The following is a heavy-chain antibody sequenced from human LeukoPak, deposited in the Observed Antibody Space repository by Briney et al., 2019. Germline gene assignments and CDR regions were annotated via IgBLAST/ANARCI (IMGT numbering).Heavy chain of an antibody. CDR3: ARDYYDSSGYPYGMDV. CDR2: ISSSSSYI. D-gene: IGHD3-22*01. CDR1: GFTFSSYS. V-gene: IGHV3-21*01. Sequence: GGSLRLSCAASGFTFSSYSMNWVRQAPGKGLGWVSSISSSSSYIYYADSVKGRFTISRDNAKNSLYLQMNSLRAEDTAVYYCARDYYDSSGYPYGMDVWGQGTTVTVSS. J-gene: IGHJ6*02.